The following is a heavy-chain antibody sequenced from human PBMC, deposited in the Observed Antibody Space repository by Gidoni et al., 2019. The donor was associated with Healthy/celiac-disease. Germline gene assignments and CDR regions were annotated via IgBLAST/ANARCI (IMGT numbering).Heavy chain of an antibody. Sequence: VQLVESGGGLVQPGGSRRLSCAASGFTFSNYSMNWVRQAPGKGLEWVSYISSSSSTIYYADSVKGRFTISRDNAKNSLYLQMNSLRAEDTAVYYCAIPPYYSRGCWGQGTLVTVSS. D-gene: IGHD6-19*01. CDR3: AIPPYYSRGC. CDR1: GFTFSNYS. CDR2: ISSSSSTI. J-gene: IGHJ4*02. V-gene: IGHV3-48*01.